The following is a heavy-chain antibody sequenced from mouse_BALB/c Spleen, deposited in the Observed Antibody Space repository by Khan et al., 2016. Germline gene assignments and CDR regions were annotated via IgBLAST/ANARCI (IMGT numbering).Heavy chain of an antibody. D-gene: IGHD3-1*01. CDR3: ARDAGAMDH. Sequence: EVELVESGGGLVQPGGSLKLSCAASGFTFSSYGMSWFRQTPDKRLELVATINSYGDSTYYPDSVKGRFTISRDNAKNTLYLQMSSLRSEDTAMXYCARDAGAMDHWGQGTSVTVSS. V-gene: IGHV5-6-3*01. CDR1: GFTFSSYG. CDR2: INSYGDST. J-gene: IGHJ4*01.